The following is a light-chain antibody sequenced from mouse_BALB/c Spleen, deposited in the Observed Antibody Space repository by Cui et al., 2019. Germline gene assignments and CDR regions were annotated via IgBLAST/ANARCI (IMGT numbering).Light chain of an antibody. J-gene: IGKJ5*01. CDR3: QQWSGNPLT. CDR2: RTS. Sequence: QIVLTQSSALMSASPRGKVAMTCMASSGVSYMYWYQQRPRSSPKPWIYRTSNLASGVPARFSGSGSGTSFSLTISSVEAEDVATYYCQQWSGNPLTFGAGTKLELK. V-gene: IGKV4-68*01. CDR1: SGVSY.